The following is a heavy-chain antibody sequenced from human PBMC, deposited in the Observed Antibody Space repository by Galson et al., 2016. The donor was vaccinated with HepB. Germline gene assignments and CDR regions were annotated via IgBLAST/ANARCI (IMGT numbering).Heavy chain of an antibody. V-gene: IGHV3-7*03. D-gene: IGHD7-27*01. CDR1: GLSVSSYW. CDR2: INRGGSEQ. Sequence: SLRLSCAASGLSVSSYWMSWVRQVPGKGLEWVANINRGGSEQYFVDSVKGRFTISIDSVKNSLYLQMNGLRAEDTAVYFCARDAVIGEPLVAFDIWGQGTMVTVSS. J-gene: IGHJ3*02. CDR3: ARDAVIGEPLVAFDI.